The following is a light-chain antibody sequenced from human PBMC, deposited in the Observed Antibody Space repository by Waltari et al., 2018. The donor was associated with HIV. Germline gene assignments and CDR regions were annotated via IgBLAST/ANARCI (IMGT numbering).Light chain of an antibody. J-gene: IGKJ1*01. CDR1: QPVLYNSNNKNH. CDR3: QQFLTFPRT. V-gene: IGKV4-1*01. CDR2: CAS. Sequence: DTVMTQSPDSLAVSLGERATISCKSSQPVLYNSNNKNHLAWYQQKAGQPPKLLIYCASIRELAVPASFTGSGSGTDFNLTITSLRADDVAVYYCQQFLTFPRTFGQGTKVEI.